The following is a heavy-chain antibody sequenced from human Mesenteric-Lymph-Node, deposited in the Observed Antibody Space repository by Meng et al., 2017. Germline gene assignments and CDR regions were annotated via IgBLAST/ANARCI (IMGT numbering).Heavy chain of an antibody. J-gene: IGHJ4*02. CDR3: ARGRDYYDSSGYYSDY. D-gene: IGHD3-22*01. V-gene: IGHV4-39*07. CDR2: IYYSGST. Sequence: SETLSLTCTVSGGSISSSSYYWGWIRQPPGKGLEWIGSIYYSGSTYYNPSLKSRVTISVDTSKNQFSLKLSSVTAADTAVYYCARGRDYYDSSGYYSDYWGQGTLVTVSS. CDR1: GGSISSSSYY.